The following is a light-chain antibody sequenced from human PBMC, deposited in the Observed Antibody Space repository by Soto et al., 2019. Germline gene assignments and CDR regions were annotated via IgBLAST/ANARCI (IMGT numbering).Light chain of an antibody. CDR2: EVT. CDR3: NSYAGSSTYVV. Sequence: QSALTQPASVSGSPGQSITISCTGTSSDVGGYNSVSWYQQHPGKAPKLIIYEVTNRPSGVSNRFSGSKSGNTASLTISGLQAEDEADYYCNSYAGSSTYVVFGGGTKLTVL. V-gene: IGLV2-14*01. CDR1: SSDVGGYNS. J-gene: IGLJ2*01.